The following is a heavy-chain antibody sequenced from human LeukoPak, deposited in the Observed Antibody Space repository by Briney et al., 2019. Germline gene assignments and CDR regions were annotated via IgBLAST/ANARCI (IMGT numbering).Heavy chain of an antibody. CDR2: IYYSGST. V-gene: IGHV4-39*01. CDR1: GGSISSSSCY. D-gene: IGHD6-19*01. CDR3: ARGQGGVAGNFVY. Sequence: SETLSLTCTVSGGSISSSSCYWGWIRQPPGKGLEWIGSIYYSGSTYYNPSLKSRVTISVDTSKNQFSLKLSSVTAADTAVYYRARGQGGVAGNFVYWGQGTLVTVSS. J-gene: IGHJ4*02.